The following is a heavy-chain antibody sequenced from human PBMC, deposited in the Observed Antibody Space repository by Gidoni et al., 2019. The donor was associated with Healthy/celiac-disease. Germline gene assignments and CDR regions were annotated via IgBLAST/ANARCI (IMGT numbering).Heavy chain of an antibody. CDR1: GGSISSYY. CDR3: ARVGSGDYGDYGNFDY. Sequence: QAQLQESGPGLVKPSETLSLTCTAYGGSISSYYWSWIRQPPGKGLEWIGYIYYSGSTNYNPSLTSRVTISVDTSKNQFSLKLSSVTAADTAVYYCARVGSGDYGDYGNFDYWGQGTLVTVSS. CDR2: IYYSGST. J-gene: IGHJ4*02. D-gene: IGHD4-17*01. V-gene: IGHV4-59*01.